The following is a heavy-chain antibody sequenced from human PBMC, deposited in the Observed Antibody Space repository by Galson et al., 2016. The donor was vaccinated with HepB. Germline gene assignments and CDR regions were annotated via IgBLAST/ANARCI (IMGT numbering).Heavy chain of an antibody. J-gene: IGHJ6*02. V-gene: IGHV3-7*01. CDR2: IKEDGTVE. D-gene: IGHD1-1*01. CDR3: AGLDYGMDV. CDR1: GFTFSRNW. Sequence: SLRLSCAASGFTFSRNWMSWVRQAPGKGLEWVANIKEDGTVENYVDSVRGRFTISRDNAKNSLYLQMNSLRDEDTGVYYCAGLDYGMDVWGHGTRVTVSS.